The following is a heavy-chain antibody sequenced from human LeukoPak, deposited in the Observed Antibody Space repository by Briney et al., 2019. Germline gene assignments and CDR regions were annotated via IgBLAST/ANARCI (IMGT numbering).Heavy chain of an antibody. V-gene: IGHV4-39*01. Sequence: SESLSLTSTEPGGSIGTSTYCGGWVRQPPGNGLEWIGSLYYGWTTYYNTSLKSRVTLSVDTSKNQYSLRLSSVTAADSAVYFCATGKYSGYYDYWGQGTLVTVSS. CDR3: ATGKYSGYYDY. D-gene: IGHD5-12*01. J-gene: IGHJ4*02. CDR2: LYYGWTT. CDR1: GGSIGTSTYC.